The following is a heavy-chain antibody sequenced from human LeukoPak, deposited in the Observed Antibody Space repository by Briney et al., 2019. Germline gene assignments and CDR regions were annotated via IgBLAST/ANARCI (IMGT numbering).Heavy chain of an antibody. CDR1: GGSISSYY. J-gene: IGHJ4*02. D-gene: IGHD2-2*02. CDR3: ARGRPNCSSTSCYTNY. CDR2: IYYSGST. Sequence: SETLSLTCTVSGGSISSYYWSWIRQPPGKGLEWIGYIYYSGSTNYNPSLKSRVTISVDTSKNQFSLKLSSVTAADTAVYYCARGRPNCSSTSCYTNYWGQGTLVTVPS. V-gene: IGHV4-59*01.